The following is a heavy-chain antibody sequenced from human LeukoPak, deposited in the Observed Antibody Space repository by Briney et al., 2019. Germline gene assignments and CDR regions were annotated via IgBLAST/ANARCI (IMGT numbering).Heavy chain of an antibody. J-gene: IGHJ6*03. V-gene: IGHV4-38-2*02. CDR2: VHHSGNT. D-gene: IGHD1-14*01. CDR1: GYSISRGYF. CDR3: ARVATTPFYYMDV. Sequence: PSETLSLTCNVSGYSISRGYFWGWIRQPPGKGLEWIGSVHHSGNTHDNPSLRGPVTMSVDRSKNQFSLKLTSMTAADTAVYYCARVATTPFYYMDVWGKGTTVTVSS.